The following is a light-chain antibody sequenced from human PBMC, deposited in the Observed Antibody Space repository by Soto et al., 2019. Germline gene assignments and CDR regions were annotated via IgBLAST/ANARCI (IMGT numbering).Light chain of an antibody. V-gene: IGLV2-8*01. CDR3: SSYAGGNNLV. CDR2: EVS. Sequence: QSVLTQPPSASGSPGQSVTISCPGTSSEVGGYNFVSWYQQHPGKAPKLIIYEVSKRPSGVPDRFSGSKSANTASLTVSGLQAEDEADYYCSSYAGGNNLVFGGGTKLTVL. J-gene: IGLJ2*01. CDR1: SSEVGGYNF.